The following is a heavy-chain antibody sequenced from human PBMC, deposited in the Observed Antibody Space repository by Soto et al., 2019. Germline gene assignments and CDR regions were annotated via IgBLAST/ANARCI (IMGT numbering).Heavy chain of an antibody. V-gene: IGHV3-21*01. CDR1: GFTFSSYS. CDR3: ARLIIIAVAGTGEVDY. D-gene: IGHD6-19*01. CDR2: ISSSSSYI. J-gene: IGHJ4*02. Sequence: GGSLRLSCAASGFTFSSYSMNWVRQAPGKGLEWVSSISSSSSYIYYADSVKGRFTISRDNAKNSLYLQMNSLRAEDTAVYYCARLIIIAVAGTGEVDYWGQGTLVTVSS.